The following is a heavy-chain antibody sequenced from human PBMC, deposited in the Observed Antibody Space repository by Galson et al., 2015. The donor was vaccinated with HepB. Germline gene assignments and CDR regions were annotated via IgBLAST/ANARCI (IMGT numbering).Heavy chain of an antibody. D-gene: IGHD1-26*01. CDR3: ARVGATEHGAFDI. CDR1: GFTFSSYA. J-gene: IGHJ3*02. CDR2: ISYDGSNK. V-gene: IGHV3-30*04. Sequence: SLRLSCAASGFTFSSYAMHWVRQAPGKGLEWVAVISYDGSNKYYADSVKGRFTISRDNSKNTLYLQMNSLRAEDTAVYYCARVGATEHGAFDIWGQGTMVTVSS.